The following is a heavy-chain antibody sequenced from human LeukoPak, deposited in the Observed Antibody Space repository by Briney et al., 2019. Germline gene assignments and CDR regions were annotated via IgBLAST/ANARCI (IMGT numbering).Heavy chain of an antibody. CDR2: ISPGDSDT. CDR1: GYSFTPYW. D-gene: IGHD4-17*01. CDR3: AWNTVTSDAFDI. J-gene: IGHJ3*02. V-gene: IGHV5-51*01. Sequence: GESLKISCKGSGYSFTPYWIGWVRQMPGKGLEWMGIISPGDSDTRYSPSFQGQVTMSADKSINTAYLQWSSLKASDTAMYFCAWNTVTSDAFDIWGQGTMVTVSS.